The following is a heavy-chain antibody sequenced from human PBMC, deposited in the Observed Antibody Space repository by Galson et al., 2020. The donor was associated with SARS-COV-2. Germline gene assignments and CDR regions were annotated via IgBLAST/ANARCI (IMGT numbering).Heavy chain of an antibody. D-gene: IGHD3-10*01. V-gene: IGHV1-18*01. CDR3: ATGNYYGSGTYYDY. Sequence: ASVKVSCKASGYTFTSHGISWVRQAPGQGLEWMGWIRAYNDNTFYAQKLQGRVTMTTDTSTNTFFMDLRSLRSDDTAVYYCATGNYYGSGTYYDYWGQGTLVTVSS. CDR2: IRAYNDNT. J-gene: IGHJ4*02. CDR1: GYTFTSHG.